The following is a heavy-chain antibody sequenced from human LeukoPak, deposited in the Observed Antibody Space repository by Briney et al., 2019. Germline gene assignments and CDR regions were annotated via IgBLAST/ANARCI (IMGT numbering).Heavy chain of an antibody. CDR3: ARDGLYSGRYYTSGAFDI. Sequence: GGSLRLSCAASGFTVSSNYMSWVRQAPGKGLEWVSVIYSGGSTYYADSVKGRFTISRDNSKNTLYLQMNSLRAEDTAVYCCARDGLYSGRYYTSGAFDIWGQGTMVTVSS. D-gene: IGHD1-26*01. CDR2: IYSGGST. CDR1: GFTVSSNY. J-gene: IGHJ3*02. V-gene: IGHV3-53*01.